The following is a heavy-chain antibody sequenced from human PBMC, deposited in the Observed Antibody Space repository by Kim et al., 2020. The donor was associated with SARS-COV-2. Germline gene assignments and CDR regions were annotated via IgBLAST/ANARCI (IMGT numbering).Heavy chain of an antibody. J-gene: IGHJ4*02. CDR3: ATGVLRFFNL. D-gene: IGHD5-12*01. CDR1: GFTFSIAW. CDR2: IKGKTDGETT. V-gene: IGHV3-15*01. Sequence: GGSLRLSCAASGFTFSIAWMSWVRQTPGKGLEWVGRIKGKTDGETTDYAAPVKGRFTISRDDSKNMVFLEMNNLKTEDTGVYYCATGVLRFFNLWGQGTLVTVSS.